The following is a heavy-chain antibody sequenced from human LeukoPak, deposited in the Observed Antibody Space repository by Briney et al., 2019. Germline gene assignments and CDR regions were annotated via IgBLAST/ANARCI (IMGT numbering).Heavy chain of an antibody. CDR1: VYTLTQSS. Sequence: GASVKLSFNFSVYTLTQSSIHGVRNAPGKGLLWVGDFDPESGETIYAQQFQGRVTMTEDTSTDTAYMELSSLRSEDTAVYYCATGYYDSSGYYVLDPWGQGTLVTVSS. V-gene: IGHV1-24*01. J-gene: IGHJ5*02. CDR2: FDPESGET. D-gene: IGHD3-22*01. CDR3: ATGYYDSSGYYVLDP.